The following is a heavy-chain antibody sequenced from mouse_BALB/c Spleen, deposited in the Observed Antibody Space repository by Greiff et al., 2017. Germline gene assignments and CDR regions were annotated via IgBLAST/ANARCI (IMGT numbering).Heavy chain of an antibody. CDR1: GYTFTSYW. V-gene: IGHV1-7*01. CDR3: ARRPMITTAWFAY. CDR2: INPSTGYT. Sequence: QVQLQQSGAELAKPGASVKMSCKASGYTFTSYWMHWVKQRPGQGLEWIGYINPSTGYTEYNQKFKDKATLTADKSSSTAYMQLSSLTSEDSAVYYCARRPMITTAWFAYWGQGTLVTVSA. J-gene: IGHJ3*01. D-gene: IGHD2-4*01.